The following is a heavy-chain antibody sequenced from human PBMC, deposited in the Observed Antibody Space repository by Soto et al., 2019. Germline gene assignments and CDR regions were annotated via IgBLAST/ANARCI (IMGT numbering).Heavy chain of an antibody. CDR3: AKAGDDFWSGYFYYFDS. CDR2: IRESGGRT. D-gene: IGHD3-3*01. CDR1: GFMFHRYA. J-gene: IGHJ4*02. V-gene: IGHV3-23*01. Sequence: EVQLLESGGGLVQPGGSLRLSCAASGFMFHRYAMTWVRQAPGKGLEWLSTIRESGGRTDYADSVKGRFTISRDNSKNTVYLQMSSLRAEDTAVYYCAKAGDDFWSGYFYYFDSWGQGTLVTVSS.